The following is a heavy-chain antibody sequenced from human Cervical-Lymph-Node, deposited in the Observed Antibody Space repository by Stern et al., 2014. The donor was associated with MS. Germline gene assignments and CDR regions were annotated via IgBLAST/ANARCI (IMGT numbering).Heavy chain of an antibody. CDR3: ATGHPIDPVVD. V-gene: IGHV4-39*01. D-gene: IGHD2-21*01. CDR2: IYYSGST. J-gene: IGHJ4*02. CDR1: GGSISSSSYY. Sequence: VQLVESGPGLVKPSETLSLTCTVSGGSISSSSYYWGWIRQPPGKGLEWIGSIYYSGSTYYNPSLKRRFPIPVDTPKNQFPLKRSSVTAADTAVYYCATGHPIDPVVDWGQGTLVTVSS.